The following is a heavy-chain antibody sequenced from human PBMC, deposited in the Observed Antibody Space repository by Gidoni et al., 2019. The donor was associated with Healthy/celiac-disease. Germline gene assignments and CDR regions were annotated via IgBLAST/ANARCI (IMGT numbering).Heavy chain of an antibody. J-gene: IGHJ4*02. CDR1: GDRVSSNSAA. D-gene: IGHD6-19*01. CDR3: ARVLAGPYSSAYHFDY. V-gene: IGHV6-1*01. Sequence: QVQLQQSGPGLVKPSQTLSLTCAISGDRVSSNSAAWNWIRQYPSRGLEWLGRTYYRSKWYNDYAVSLKSRITINPDTSKNQFSLQLNSVTPEDTAVYYCARVLAGPYSSAYHFDYWGQGTLVTVSS. CDR2: TYYRSKWYN.